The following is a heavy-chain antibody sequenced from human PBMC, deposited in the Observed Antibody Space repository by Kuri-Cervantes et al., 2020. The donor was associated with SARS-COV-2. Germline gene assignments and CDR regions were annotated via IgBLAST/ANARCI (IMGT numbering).Heavy chain of an antibody. CDR3: ARGGGGVVSYGMDV. V-gene: IGHV3-74*01. J-gene: IGHJ6*02. CDR2: ISSDGTGT. D-gene: IGHD3-16*01. Sequence: GESLKISCVVSGFTFRSYWMHWVRQAPGKGLVWVARISSDGTGTNYADSVKGRFTISRDNAKDTVYVQMNSLRVDDTAVHYCARGGGGVVSYGMDVWGQGTMVTVSS. CDR1: GFTFRSYW.